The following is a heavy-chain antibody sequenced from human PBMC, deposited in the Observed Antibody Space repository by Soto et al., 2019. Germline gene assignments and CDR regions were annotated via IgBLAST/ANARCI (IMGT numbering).Heavy chain of an antibody. CDR2: IKRDGSSP. V-gene: IGHV3-74*01. CDR1: GFTFNYYW. Sequence: EVQLVESGGGLVQPGGSLRLSCVASGFTFNYYWMHWVRQAPGKGLVWVSRIKRDGSSPDYVDSVKGPFTISRDNAKNTLYLQMTNLRAENTAVFNGSRGGDPEYWGQGTLVIVPS. J-gene: IGHJ4*02. CDR3: SRGGDPEY. D-gene: IGHD2-21*02.